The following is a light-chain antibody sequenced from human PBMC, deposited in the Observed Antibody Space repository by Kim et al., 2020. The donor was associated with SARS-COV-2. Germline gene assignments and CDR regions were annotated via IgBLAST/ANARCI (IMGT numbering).Light chain of an antibody. J-gene: IGKJ4*01. CDR3: QQYNSYWLT. Sequence: DIQMTQSPSTLFASVGDRVTITCRASQSISSWLAWYQQKPGKAPKLLIYDASSLESGVPSRFSGSGSGTEFTLTISSLQPDDFATYYCQQYNSYWLTFGGGTKVDIK. CDR2: DAS. CDR1: QSISSW. V-gene: IGKV1-5*01.